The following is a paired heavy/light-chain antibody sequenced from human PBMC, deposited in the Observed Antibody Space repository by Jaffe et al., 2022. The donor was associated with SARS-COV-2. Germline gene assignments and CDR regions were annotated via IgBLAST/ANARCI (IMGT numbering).Heavy chain of an antibody. CDR3: ARVSYYFGSGSPQRGFYYYGMDV. J-gene: IGHJ6*02. D-gene: IGHD3-10*01. CDR1: GGSFSGYY. Sequence: QVQLQQWGAGLLKPSETLSLICAVYGGSFSGYYWSWIRQPPGKGLEWIGEINHSGSTNYNPSLKSRVTISVDTSKNQFSLKLTSVTAADTAVYYCARVSYYFGSGSPQRGFYYYGMDVWGQGTTVTVSS. V-gene: IGHV4-34*01. CDR2: INHSGST.
Light chain of an antibody. V-gene: IGKV2-30*01. Sequence: DVVMTQSPLSLPVTLGQPASISCRSSQSLVYSDGNTYLNWFQQRPGQSPRRLIYKVSDRDSGVPDRFSGSGSGTDFTLKISRVEAEDVGVYYCMQGTHWPPTFGGGTKVEIK. CDR3: MQGTHWPPT. CDR1: QSLVYSDGNTY. J-gene: IGKJ4*01. CDR2: KVS.